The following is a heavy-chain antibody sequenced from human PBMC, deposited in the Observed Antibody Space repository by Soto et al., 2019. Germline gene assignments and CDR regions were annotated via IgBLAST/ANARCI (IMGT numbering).Heavy chain of an antibody. CDR2: MNPNTGNT. CDR3: ARGFSSYSDF. CDR1: GYTFIDFD. Sequence: ASVKVSCKAYGYTFIDFDINWVRQAPGQGLEWMGWMNPNTGNTAYAQKFQGRLTLTRDTSTSAAYMDLSSLTSDDTAVYYCARGFSSYSDFWAQGTLVTVPQ. V-gene: IGHV1-8*01. D-gene: IGHD6-13*01. J-gene: IGHJ4*02.